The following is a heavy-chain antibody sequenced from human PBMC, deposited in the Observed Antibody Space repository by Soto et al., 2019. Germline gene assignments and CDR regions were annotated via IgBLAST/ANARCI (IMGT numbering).Heavy chain of an antibody. CDR2: ISDNGSS. Sequence: QVQLQESGPGLVKPSQTLTLTCTVSGGSISSGRFYWSWIRQHPGKGLEWIGHISDNGSSYYNPSLESRVTISVDTSKNQFSLKLSAVTAADTAVYFCARTTFYDVFTAYYSLFDYWGQGTMVTVSS. V-gene: IGHV4-31*03. D-gene: IGHD3-9*01. CDR1: GGSISSGRFY. CDR3: ARTTFYDVFTAYYSLFDY. J-gene: IGHJ4*02.